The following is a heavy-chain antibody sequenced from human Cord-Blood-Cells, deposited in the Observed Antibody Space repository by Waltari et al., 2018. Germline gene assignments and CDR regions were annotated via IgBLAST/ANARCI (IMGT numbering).Heavy chain of an antibody. J-gene: IGHJ4*02. D-gene: IGHD3-9*01. CDR3: AKGRDYDILTGPSYY. Sequence: DVQLVESGGGLVQPGRSLRLSCAASGFTFDDYAMHWVRQAPGKGLEWVSGISWNSGSIGYADSVKGRFTISRDNAKNSLYLQMNSLRAEDTALYYCAKGRDYDILTGPSYYWGQGTLVTVSS. CDR2: ISWNSGSI. CDR1: GFTFDDYA. V-gene: IGHV3-9*01.